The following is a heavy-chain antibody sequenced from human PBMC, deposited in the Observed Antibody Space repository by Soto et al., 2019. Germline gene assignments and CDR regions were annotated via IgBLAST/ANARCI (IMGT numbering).Heavy chain of an antibody. D-gene: IGHD4-4*01. J-gene: IGHJ4*02. Sequence: EVQLVEPGGGLVQPGRSLRLSCAASGFTFDDYAMHWVRQAPGKGLVWLSGSSWNSGSIGYADSVKGRFTISRDNAKNSLYLQMNSLRAEDTALYYCAKDVNSNPREGFDYWGQGTLVTVSS. CDR2: SSWNSGSI. V-gene: IGHV3-9*01. CDR1: GFTFDDYA. CDR3: AKDVNSNPREGFDY.